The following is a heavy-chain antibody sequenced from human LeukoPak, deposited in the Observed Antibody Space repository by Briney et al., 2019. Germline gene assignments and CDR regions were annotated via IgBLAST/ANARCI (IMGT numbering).Heavy chain of an antibody. D-gene: IGHD1-26*01. J-gene: IGHJ3*02. V-gene: IGHV5-51*01. CDR1: GYSFTSYW. CDR2: IYPGDSDT. CDR3: AGIGGSYPDAFDI. Sequence: GESLRISCKGSGYSFTSYWIGWVRQMPGKGLEWTGIIYPGDSDTRYSPSFQGQVTISADKSISTAYLQWSSLKASDSAMYYCAGIGGSYPDAFDIWGQGTMVTVSS.